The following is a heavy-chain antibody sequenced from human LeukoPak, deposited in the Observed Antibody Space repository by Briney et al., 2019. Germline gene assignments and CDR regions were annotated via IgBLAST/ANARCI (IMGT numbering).Heavy chain of an antibody. J-gene: IGHJ4*02. CDR2: ISYDGSNK. CDR3: ARGPEVLRYFDWLIY. D-gene: IGHD3-9*01. Sequence: PGRSLRLSCAASGFTFSSYAMHWVRQAPGKGLEWVAVISYDGSNKYYADSVKGRFTISRDNSKNTLYPQMNSLRAEDTAVYYCARGPEVLRYFDWLIYWGQGTLVTVSS. CDR1: GFTFSSYA. V-gene: IGHV3-30-3*01.